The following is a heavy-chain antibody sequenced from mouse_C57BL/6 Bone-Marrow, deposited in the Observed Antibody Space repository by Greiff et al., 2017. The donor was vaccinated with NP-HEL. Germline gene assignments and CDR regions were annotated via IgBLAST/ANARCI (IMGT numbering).Heavy chain of an antibody. CDR2: IHPNSGST. CDR1: GYTFTSYW. CDR3: ARRGWLLPSMDY. J-gene: IGHJ4*01. D-gene: IGHD2-3*01. V-gene: IGHV1-64*01. Sequence: QVQLQQPGAELVKPGASVKLSCKASGYTFTSYWMHWVKQRPGQGLEWIGMIHPNSGSTNYNEKFKSKATLTVDKSSSTAYMQLSSLTSEDSAVYYCARRGWLLPSMDYWGQGTSVTVSS.